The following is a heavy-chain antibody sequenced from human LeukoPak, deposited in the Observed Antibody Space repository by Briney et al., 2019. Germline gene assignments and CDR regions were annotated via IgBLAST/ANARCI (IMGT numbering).Heavy chain of an antibody. Sequence: PGGSLRLSCAASGFTFSSYSMNWVRHAPGKGQEWVSYISSSSTIYYADSVKGRFTISRDNARNSLYLQMNSLRAEDTAVYYCASMAVVPAARDYWGQGTLVTVSS. CDR1: GFTFSSYS. CDR3: ASMAVVPAARDY. CDR2: ISSSSTI. J-gene: IGHJ4*02. V-gene: IGHV3-48*01. D-gene: IGHD2-2*01.